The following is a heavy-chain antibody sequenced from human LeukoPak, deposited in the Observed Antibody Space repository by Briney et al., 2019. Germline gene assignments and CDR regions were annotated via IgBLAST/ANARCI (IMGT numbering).Heavy chain of an antibody. V-gene: IGHV4-31*03. CDR2: IYYSGST. J-gene: IGHJ4*02. Sequence: SQTLSLTCTVSGGSISSGGYYWSWIRQHPGKGLEWIGYIYYSGSTYYNPSLKSRVTISVDTSKNQFSLKLSSVTAADTAVYSCARHTVSGRHFDYWGQGTLVTVSS. D-gene: IGHD6-19*01. CDR1: GGSISSGGYY. CDR3: ARHTVSGRHFDY.